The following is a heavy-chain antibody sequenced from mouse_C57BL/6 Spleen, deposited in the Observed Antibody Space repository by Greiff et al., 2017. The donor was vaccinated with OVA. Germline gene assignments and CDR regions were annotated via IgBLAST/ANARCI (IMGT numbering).Heavy chain of an antibody. J-gene: IGHJ2*01. Sequence: VKLMESGAELVRPGASVTLSCKASGYTFTDYEMHWVKQTPVHGLEWIGAIDPETGGTAYNQKFKGKAILTADKSSSTAYMELRSLTSEDSAVYYCTSPSITTVVGWGQGTTLTVSS. D-gene: IGHD1-1*01. CDR1: GYTFTDYE. CDR2: IDPETGGT. V-gene: IGHV1-15*01. CDR3: TSPSITTVVG.